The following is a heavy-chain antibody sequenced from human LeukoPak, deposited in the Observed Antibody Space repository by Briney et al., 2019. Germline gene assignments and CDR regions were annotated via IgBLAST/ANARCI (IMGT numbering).Heavy chain of an antibody. D-gene: IGHD2-8*01. Sequence: ASVKVSCRASGYILSGFGISWVRQAPGQGLEWVGWIITYNGDKKYAERFQGRVTMTTDTSTSTYYMELRNLGTDDTATYRCARDSSNGVCYPRDYWGQGTLVSV. CDR1: GYILSGFG. V-gene: IGHV1-18*01. J-gene: IGHJ4*02. CDR2: IITYNGDK. CDR3: ARDSSNGVCYPRDY.